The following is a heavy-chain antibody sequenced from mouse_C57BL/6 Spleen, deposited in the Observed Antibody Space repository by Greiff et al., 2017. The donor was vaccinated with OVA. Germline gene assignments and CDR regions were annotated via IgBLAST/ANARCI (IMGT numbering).Heavy chain of an antibody. Sequence: QVQLQQSGAELVRPGTSVKVSCKASGYAFTNYLIEWVKQRPGQGLEWIGVINPGSGGTNYNEKFKGKATLTADKSSSTAYMQLSSLTSEDSAVYFCASGGSRFAYWGQGTLVTVSA. CDR2: INPGSGGT. J-gene: IGHJ3*01. CDR3: ASGGSRFAY. CDR1: GYAFTNYL. V-gene: IGHV1-54*01.